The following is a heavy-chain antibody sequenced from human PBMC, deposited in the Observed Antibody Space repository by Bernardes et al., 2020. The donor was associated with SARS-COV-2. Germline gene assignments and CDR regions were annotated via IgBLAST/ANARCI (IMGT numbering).Heavy chain of an antibody. D-gene: IGHD5-18*01. CDR2: ISGTTSDT. Sequence: GSSLRLFCAASGFTFNTYAMSWVRQAPGKGLDWVSVISGTTSDTFYADSVRGRFTISRDNSKNTLYLQMNSLRIEDTAVYYCAKADLGAKQGRGYNYGSPYDYWGQGTLVTVSS. J-gene: IGHJ4*02. CDR1: GFTFNTYA. V-gene: IGHV3-23*01. CDR3: AKADLGAKQGRGYNYGSPYDY.